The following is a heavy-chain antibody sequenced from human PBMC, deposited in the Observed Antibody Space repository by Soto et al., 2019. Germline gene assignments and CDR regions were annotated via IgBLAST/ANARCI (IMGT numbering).Heavy chain of an antibody. Sequence: QVQLQESGPGLVKPSQTLSLTCTVSGGSISSGGYYWSWIRQHPGKGLEWIGYIYYSGSTYYNPSLKSRVTISVDTSKNQFSLKLGSVTAADTAVYYCARDIVLVPAARATTLYYYGMDVWGQGTTVTVSS. CDR2: IYYSGST. CDR1: GGSISSGGYY. CDR3: ARDIVLVPAARATTLYYYGMDV. J-gene: IGHJ6*02. V-gene: IGHV4-31*03. D-gene: IGHD2-2*01.